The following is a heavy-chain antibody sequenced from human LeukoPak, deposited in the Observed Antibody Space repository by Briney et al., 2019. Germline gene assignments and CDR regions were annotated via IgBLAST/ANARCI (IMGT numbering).Heavy chain of an antibody. V-gene: IGHV3-53*01. CDR3: ASLRRGNFDY. CDR2: IYSGGST. CDR1: GFTVSSNY. Sequence: PGGSLRLSCAASGFTVSSNYMSWVRQAPGEGLEWVSVIYSGGSTYYADSVKGRFTISRDNSKNTLYLQMNSLRAEDTAVYYCASLRRGNFDYWGQGTLVTVSS. J-gene: IGHJ4*02. D-gene: IGHD2-15*01.